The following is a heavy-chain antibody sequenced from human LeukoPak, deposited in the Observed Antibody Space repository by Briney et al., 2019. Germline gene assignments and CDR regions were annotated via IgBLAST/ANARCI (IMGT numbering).Heavy chain of an antibody. J-gene: IGHJ4*02. CDR3: ATREDYYDSSGQRFDY. Sequence: ASVKVSCKVSGYTLTELSMHWVRQAPGKGLEWMGGFDPEDGETIYAQKFQGRVTMTEDTSTDTAYMELSSLRSEDTAVYYCATREDYYDSSGQRFDYWGQGTLVTVSS. V-gene: IGHV1-24*01. CDR2: FDPEDGET. D-gene: IGHD3-22*01. CDR1: GYTLTELS.